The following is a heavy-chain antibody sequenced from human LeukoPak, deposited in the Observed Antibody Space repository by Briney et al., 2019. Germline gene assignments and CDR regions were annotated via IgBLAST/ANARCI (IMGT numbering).Heavy chain of an antibody. Sequence: GASVKVSCKASGYTFTSYYMHWVRQAPGQGLEWMGIINPSGGSTSYAQKFQGRVTMTRDTSTSTVYMELSSLRSEDTVVYYCATAGYCTNGVCLNRRVSGFSWFDPWGQGTLVTVSS. CDR3: ATAGYCTNGVCLNRRVSGFSWFDP. CDR1: GYTFTSYY. CDR2: INPSGGST. J-gene: IGHJ5*02. D-gene: IGHD2-8*01. V-gene: IGHV1-46*01.